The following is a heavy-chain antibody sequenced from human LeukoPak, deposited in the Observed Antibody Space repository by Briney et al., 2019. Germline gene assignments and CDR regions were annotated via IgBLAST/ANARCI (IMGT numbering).Heavy chain of an antibody. J-gene: IGHJ4*02. CDR1: GFTFSSYW. CDR3: ASLRFLEWLLPSGFDY. Sequence: GVSLRLSCAASGFTFSSYWMSWVRQAPGKGLEWVANIKQDGSEKYYVDSVKGRFTISRDNAKNSLYLQMNSLRAEDTAVYYCASLRFLEWLLPSGFDYWGQGTLVTVSS. D-gene: IGHD3-3*01. CDR2: IKQDGSEK. V-gene: IGHV3-7*03.